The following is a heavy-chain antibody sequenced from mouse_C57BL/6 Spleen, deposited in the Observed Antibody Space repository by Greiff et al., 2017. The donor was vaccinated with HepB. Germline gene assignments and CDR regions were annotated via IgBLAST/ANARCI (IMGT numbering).Heavy chain of an antibody. V-gene: IGHV5-4*03. CDR3: APEGSMMVIPYWYFDV. Sequence: EVKLVESGGGLVKPGGSLKLSCAASGFTFSSYAMSWVRQTPEKRLEWVATISDGGSYTYYPDNVKGRFTISRDNAKNNLYLQMSHLKSEDTAMYYCAPEGSMMVIPYWYFDVWGTGTTVTVSS. CDR2: ISDGGSYT. J-gene: IGHJ1*03. CDR1: GFTFSSYA. D-gene: IGHD2-3*01.